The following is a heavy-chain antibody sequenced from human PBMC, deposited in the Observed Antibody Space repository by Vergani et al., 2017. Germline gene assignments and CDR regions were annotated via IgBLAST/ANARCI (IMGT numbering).Heavy chain of an antibody. V-gene: IGHV4-59*11. D-gene: IGHD5-18*01. J-gene: IGHJ3*02. Sequence: QVQLQESGPGLVKPSETLSLTCTVSGGSISSHYWSWIRQPPGKGLEWIGDIYYSGSPNYNPSLKSRVTISVDTSKNQFSLKLSSVTAADTAVYYCATTWGGYTGGYSHDAFDIWGQGTMVTVSS. CDR1: GGSISSHY. CDR3: ATTWGGYTGGYSHDAFDI. CDR2: IYYSGSP.